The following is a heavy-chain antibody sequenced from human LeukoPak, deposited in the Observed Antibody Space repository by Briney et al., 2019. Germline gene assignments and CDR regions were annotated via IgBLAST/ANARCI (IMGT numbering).Heavy chain of an antibody. CDR2: ISYSGST. V-gene: IGHV4-59*01. CDR1: GGSISSYY. Sequence: AETLSLTCAASGGSISSYYWSWIRQPPGKGLEWIGFISYSGSTNYNPSLKSRVTISVDTSKIQFSLKLSSVTAADTAVYYCARGLRYSSPYYYYYMDVGGKGTTVTVS. D-gene: IGHD6-13*01. CDR3: ARGLRYSSPYYYYYMDV. J-gene: IGHJ6*03.